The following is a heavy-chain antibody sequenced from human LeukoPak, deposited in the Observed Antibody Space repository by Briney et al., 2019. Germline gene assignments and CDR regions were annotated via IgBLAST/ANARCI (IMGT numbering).Heavy chain of an antibody. CDR1: GGSISSGDYY. CDR2: IYYSGST. V-gene: IGHV4-30-4*01. CDR3: ARATTVTTSFDY. D-gene: IGHD4-17*01. J-gene: IGHJ4*02. Sequence: SQTLSLTCTVSGGSISSGDYYWSWIRQPAGKGLEWIGYIYYSGSTYYNPSLKSRVTISVDTSKNQFSLKLSSVTAADTAVYYCARATTVTTSFDYWGQGTLVTVSS.